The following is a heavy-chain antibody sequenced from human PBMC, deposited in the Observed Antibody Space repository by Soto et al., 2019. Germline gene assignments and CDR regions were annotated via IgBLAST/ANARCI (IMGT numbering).Heavy chain of an antibody. Sequence: SETLSLTCSVSGGSISGSYWSWIRQSPGKGLEWLGYVYYTGSTNYSPSLRSRVSISVDKSKNQFSLKLSSVTAADTAVYYCARTTDYYYYGMDVWGQGTTVTVSS. CDR1: GGSISGSY. V-gene: IGHV4-59*12. CDR2: VYYTGST. CDR3: ARTTDYYYYGMDV. J-gene: IGHJ6*02. D-gene: IGHD4-4*01.